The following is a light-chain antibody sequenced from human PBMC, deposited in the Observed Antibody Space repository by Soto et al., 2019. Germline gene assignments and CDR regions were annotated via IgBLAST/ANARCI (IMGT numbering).Light chain of an antibody. CDR1: QSVRSN. Sequence: EIVMTQSPATLSVSPGERATLPCRASQSVRSNLAWYQQKPGQAPRLVIYAASTRATGIPDRFSGSVSGTEFTLTISSLQSEDFAVYYCQQYNEWPPFTFGQGTRLEIK. CDR2: AAS. V-gene: IGKV3-15*01. J-gene: IGKJ5*01. CDR3: QQYNEWPPFT.